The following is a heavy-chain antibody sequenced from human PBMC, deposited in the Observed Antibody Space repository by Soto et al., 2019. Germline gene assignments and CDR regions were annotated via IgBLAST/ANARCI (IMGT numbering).Heavy chain of an antibody. CDR3: ASRITTFN. D-gene: IGHD1-1*01. J-gene: IGHJ4*02. CDR2: ISGHGIST. Sequence: EVQLLESGGTLVQPGGSLRLSCAASGFTFSTYAMSWARQAPGKGLEWVSAISGHGISTYYADSVKGRFTISRDNSKNTLFLQMNSLRAEDTAIYYCASRITTFNWGQGTRVTVSS. V-gene: IGHV3-23*01. CDR1: GFTFSTYA.